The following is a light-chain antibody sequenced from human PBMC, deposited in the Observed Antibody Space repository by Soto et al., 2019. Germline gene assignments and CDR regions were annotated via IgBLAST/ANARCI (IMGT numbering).Light chain of an antibody. CDR3: QQRSNWPPIS. CDR2: GAS. V-gene: IGKV3-11*01. J-gene: IGKJ5*01. CDR1: QSVGSY. Sequence: IVLTQSPAAMSLSRGARAPWRFRVSQSVGSYLAWYQQKPGQTPRLLIYGASTRATGIPARFSGSGSGTEFTLTISSLQSEDFAVYYCQQRSNWPPISFAQGTVPEV.